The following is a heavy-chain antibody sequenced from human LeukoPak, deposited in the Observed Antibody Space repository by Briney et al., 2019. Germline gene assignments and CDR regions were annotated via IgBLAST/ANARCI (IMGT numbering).Heavy chain of an antibody. CDR2: INQDGSEE. J-gene: IGHJ1*01. CDR1: GFTFNTFW. Sequence: PGGSLRLSCAASGFTFNTFWMDWVRQAPGKELEGVAHINQDGSEEHYAASVRGRFTIYRDNSKDSLYPQMHSLRAEDTAVYYCASHWSHYYFFQYWGQGALVTVSS. D-gene: IGHD2/OR15-2a*01. V-gene: IGHV3-7*01. CDR3: ASHWSHYYFFQY.